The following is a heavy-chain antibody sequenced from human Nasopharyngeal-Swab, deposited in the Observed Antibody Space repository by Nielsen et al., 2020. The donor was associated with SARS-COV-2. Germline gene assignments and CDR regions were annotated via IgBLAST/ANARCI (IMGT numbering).Heavy chain of an antibody. CDR1: GASITSYY. Sequence: SETLSLTCTVSGASITSYYWSWIRQPPGKGLEWIGYIYYSGSTNYNPSLKSRVTISVDTSKNQFSLRLTSVTAADTAMYYCARDRRYSSSSGGYDIWGQGTLVTVSS. V-gene: IGHV4-59*01. CDR2: IYYSGST. J-gene: IGHJ3*02. CDR3: ARDRRYSSSSGGYDI. D-gene: IGHD6-6*01.